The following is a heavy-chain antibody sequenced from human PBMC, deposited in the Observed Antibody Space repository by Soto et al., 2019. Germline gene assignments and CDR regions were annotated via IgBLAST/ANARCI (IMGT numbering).Heavy chain of an antibody. CDR1: GYTFTSYD. V-gene: IGHV1-8*01. J-gene: IGHJ4*02. CDR3: ASEGHYYDSSGYYGAWN. CDR2: MNPNSGNT. D-gene: IGHD3-22*01. Sequence: ASVKVSCKASGYTFTSYDINWVRQATGQGLEWMGWMNPNSGNTGYAQKFQGRVTMTRNTYISTAYMEMSSLRSEDTAVYYCASEGHYYDSSGYYGAWNWGQGTLVTVSS.